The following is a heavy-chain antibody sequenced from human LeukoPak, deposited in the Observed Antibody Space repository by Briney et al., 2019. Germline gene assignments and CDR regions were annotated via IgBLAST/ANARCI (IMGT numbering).Heavy chain of an antibody. D-gene: IGHD3-3*01. V-gene: IGHV3-30*04. Sequence: GSLRLSCAASGYTFSSYAMHWVRQAPGKGLEWVAVISYDGSNKYYADSVKGRFTISRDNSKNTLYLQMNSLRAEDTAVYYCARGYYDFWSGYYTVDYWGQGTLVTVSS. CDR3: ARGYYDFWSGYYTVDY. J-gene: IGHJ4*02. CDR1: GYTFSSYA. CDR2: ISYDGSNK.